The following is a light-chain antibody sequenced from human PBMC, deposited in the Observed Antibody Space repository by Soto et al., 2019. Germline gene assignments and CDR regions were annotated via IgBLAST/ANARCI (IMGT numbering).Light chain of an antibody. CDR3: QQYGTSPIT. CDR2: GAS. J-gene: IGKJ5*01. Sequence: EIVLTQSPGTLSLSPGEGATLSCRASQSVSNNYLAWYQQKPGQAPRLLIYGASSRATGIPDRFSGSGSGTDFTLTISRLEPEDFAVYFCQQYGTSPITFGQGTRLEIK. V-gene: IGKV3-20*01. CDR1: QSVSNNY.